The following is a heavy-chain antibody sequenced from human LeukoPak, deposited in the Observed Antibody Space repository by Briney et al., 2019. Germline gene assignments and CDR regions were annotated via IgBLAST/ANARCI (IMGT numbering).Heavy chain of an antibody. V-gene: IGHV4-59*11. D-gene: IGHD1-7*01. CDR3: ARRWNYKDGFDV. Sequence: KPSETLSLTCTVSGGSMSHHWSWIRQSPGTGLEWIGYISQTASTNYNPSLKSRVTLSIDTSKNQLSFQLTSVTAADTAVYYCARRWNYKDGFDVWGQGTMVIVSS. CDR2: ISQTAST. CDR1: GGSMSHH. J-gene: IGHJ3*01.